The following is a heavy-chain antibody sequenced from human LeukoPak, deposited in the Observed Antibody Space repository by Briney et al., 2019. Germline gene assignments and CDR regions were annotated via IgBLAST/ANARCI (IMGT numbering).Heavy chain of an antibody. V-gene: IGHV6-1*01. D-gene: IGHD3-16*01. CDR3: ARSISGLGD. J-gene: IGHJ4*02. CDR1: GDRVSINSAA. CDR2: TYYRSKWNQ. Sequence: SQALSLICAVSGDRVSINSAAWSWIRQSPWRGLEWLGRTYYRSKWNQDDAASVKSPLTITADTAENQSSRQLNSVTPEDTAVYYCARSISGLGDWGQGTLVTVSS.